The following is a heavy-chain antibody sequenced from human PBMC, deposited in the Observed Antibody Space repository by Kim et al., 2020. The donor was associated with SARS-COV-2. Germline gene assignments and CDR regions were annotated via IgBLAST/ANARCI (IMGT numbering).Heavy chain of an antibody. D-gene: IGHD3-22*01. CDR1: GFTVSSNY. CDR2: IYSGGST. V-gene: IGHV3-53*01. Sequence: GGSLRLSCAASGFTVSSNYMSWVRQAPGKGLEWVSVIYSGGSTYYADSVKGRFTISRDNSKNTLYLQMNSLRAEDTAVYYCAGEGISSVWLTAGGMDVCGRATPVTVSS. J-gene: IGHJ6*02. CDR3: AGEGISSVWLTAGGMDV.